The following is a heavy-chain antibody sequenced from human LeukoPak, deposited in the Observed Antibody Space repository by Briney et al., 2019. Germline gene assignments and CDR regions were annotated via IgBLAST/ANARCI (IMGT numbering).Heavy chain of an antibody. Sequence: PSETLSLTCTVSGGSISSGGYYWSWIRQHPGKGLEWIGYIYYSGSTYYNPSLKSRVTISVDTSKNQFSLKLSSVTAADTAVYYCARAATMVRGVTAPLYYYYGMDVWAKGPRSPSP. V-gene: IGHV4-31*03. D-gene: IGHD3-10*01. CDR2: IYYSGST. CDR3: ARAATMVRGVTAPLYYYYGMDV. CDR1: GGSISSGGYY. J-gene: IGHJ6*02.